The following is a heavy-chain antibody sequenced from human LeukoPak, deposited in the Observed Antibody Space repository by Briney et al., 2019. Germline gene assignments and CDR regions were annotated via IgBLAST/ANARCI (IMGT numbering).Heavy chain of an antibody. J-gene: IGHJ4*02. CDR1: GFTFSSYT. D-gene: IGHD3-10*01. CDR3: AKSDYYYGPGGYYFDY. V-gene: IGHV3-53*01. Sequence: GGSLRLSCAASGFTFSSYTMSWVRQAPGKGLEWVSFIYSDNTHYSDSVKGRFTISRDNSKNTLYLQMNSLRTEDTAVYYCAKSDYYYGPGGYYFDYWGQGTLVTVSS. CDR2: IYSDNT.